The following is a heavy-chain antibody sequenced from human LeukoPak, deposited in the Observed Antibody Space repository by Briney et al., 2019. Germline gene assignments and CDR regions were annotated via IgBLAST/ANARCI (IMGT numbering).Heavy chain of an antibody. CDR3: AREGVLVVAATPPDY. Sequence: PSETLSLTCTVSGYSISSGYYWGWIRQPPGKGLEWIGSIYHSGSTYYNPSLKSRVTISVDTSKNQFSLKLSSVTAADTAAYYCAREGVLVVAATPPDYWGQGTLVTVSS. J-gene: IGHJ4*02. CDR2: IYHSGST. V-gene: IGHV4-38-2*02. D-gene: IGHD2-15*01. CDR1: GYSISSGYY.